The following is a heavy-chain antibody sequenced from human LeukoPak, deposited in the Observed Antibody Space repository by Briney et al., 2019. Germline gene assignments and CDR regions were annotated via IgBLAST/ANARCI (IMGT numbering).Heavy chain of an antibody. CDR2: IYYSGST. CDR3: ASLTTVTNAPFDY. Sequence: SETLSLTCTVSGDSISSYYWSWIRQPPGKGLEWIGYIYYSGSTKYNPSLKSRVTISVDTSKNQFSLKLNSVTAADTAVYYCASLTTVTNAPFDYWGQGTLVTVSS. CDR1: GDSISSYY. V-gene: IGHV4-59*01. D-gene: IGHD4-17*01. J-gene: IGHJ4*02.